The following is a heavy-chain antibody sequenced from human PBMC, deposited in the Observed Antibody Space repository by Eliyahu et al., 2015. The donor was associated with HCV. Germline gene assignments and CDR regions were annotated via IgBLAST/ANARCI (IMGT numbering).Heavy chain of an antibody. CDR2: INHSGST. Sequence: QVQLQQWGAGLLKPSETLSLTCAVYGGSFSGYYWSWXRQPPGKGLEWIGEINHSGSTNYNPSLKSRVTISVDTSKNQFSLKLSSVTAADTAVYYCARGLSCSGGSCRFDYWGQGTLVTVSS. V-gene: IGHV4-34*01. CDR1: GGSFSGYY. J-gene: IGHJ4*02. D-gene: IGHD2-15*01. CDR3: ARGLSCSGGSCRFDY.